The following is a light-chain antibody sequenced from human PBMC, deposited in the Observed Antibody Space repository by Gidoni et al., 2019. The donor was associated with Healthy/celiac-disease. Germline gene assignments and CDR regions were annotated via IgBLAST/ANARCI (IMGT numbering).Light chain of an antibody. J-gene: IGKJ3*01. CDR2: DAS. CDR3: QQRSNWPKT. Sequence: EIVLTQSPATLSLSPGERATLSCRASQSVSSYLAWYQQKPGQAPRLLIYDASNRATGIPARFIGSGSGTAFTLTISGLETEDFAVYYCQQRSNWPKTFGPGTKVDIK. CDR1: QSVSSY. V-gene: IGKV3-11*01.